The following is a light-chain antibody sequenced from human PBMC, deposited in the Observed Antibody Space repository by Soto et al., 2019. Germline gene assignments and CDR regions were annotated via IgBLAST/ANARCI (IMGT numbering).Light chain of an antibody. CDR2: AAS. J-gene: IGKJ3*01. CDR1: QSISSY. V-gene: IGKV1-39*01. CDR3: QRSYSTPPVFT. Sequence: DIQMTQSPSSLSASVGDRVTITCRASQSISSYLNWYQQKPGKAPKLLIYAASSLQSGVPSRFSGSGSGTDFTLTISSLQPEYVAAYYCQRSYSTPPVFTFGPGTKVDIK.